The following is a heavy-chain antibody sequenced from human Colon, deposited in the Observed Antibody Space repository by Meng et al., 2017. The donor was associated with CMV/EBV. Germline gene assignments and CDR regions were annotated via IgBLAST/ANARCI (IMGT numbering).Heavy chain of an antibody. CDR2: MSIVSGET. Sequence: ASVKVSCKASGYPFTNYDVNWVRQATGQGLEWMGWMSIVSGETGFAQKFQDRITMTRDTSISTAYLEFSSLKSEDTAFYFCAAIVPATDYSYGTDVWGQGTAVTVSS. D-gene: IGHD2-15*01. CDR1: GYPFTNYD. J-gene: IGHJ6*02. CDR3: AAIVPATDYSYGTDV. V-gene: IGHV1-8*01.